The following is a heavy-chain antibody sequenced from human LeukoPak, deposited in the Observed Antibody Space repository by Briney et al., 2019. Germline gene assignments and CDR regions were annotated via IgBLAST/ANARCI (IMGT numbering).Heavy chain of an antibody. CDR2: INHSGST. Sequence: SETLSLTCAVYGVSFSGYYWSWIRQPPGKGLEWIGEINHSGSTNYNPSLKSRVTISVDTSKNQFSLKLSSVTAADTAVYYCASHYDSSGYIDYWGQGTLVTVSS. V-gene: IGHV4-34*01. J-gene: IGHJ4*02. CDR3: ASHYDSSGYIDY. CDR1: GVSFSGYY. D-gene: IGHD3-22*01.